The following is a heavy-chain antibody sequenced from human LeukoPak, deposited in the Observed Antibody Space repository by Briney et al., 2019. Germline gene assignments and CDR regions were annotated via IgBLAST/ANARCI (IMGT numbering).Heavy chain of an antibody. CDR2: IYYSGST. CDR1: GGSISSYY. CDR3: ASSSYDFWSGYPSAGIDY. D-gene: IGHD3-3*01. J-gene: IGHJ4*02. Sequence: SETLSLTCTVSGGSISSYYWSWIRQPPGKGLEWIGYIYYSGSTNYNPSLKSRVTISVDTSKNQFSLKLSSVTAADTAVYYCASSSYDFWSGYPSAGIDYWGQGTLVTVSS. V-gene: IGHV4-59*01.